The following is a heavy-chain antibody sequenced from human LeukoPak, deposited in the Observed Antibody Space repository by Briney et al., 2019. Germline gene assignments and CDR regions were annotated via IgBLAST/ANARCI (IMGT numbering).Heavy chain of an antibody. CDR2: ISSSSSYI. CDR1: GFTFSSYS. V-gene: IGHV3-21*01. Sequence: GGSLRLSCAASGFTFSSYSMNWVRQAPGKGLEWVSSISSSSSYIYYADSVKGRFTISRDNAKNSLYLQMNRLRAEETAVYYCARNFYDFWKCLDVWGQGTTVTVSS. CDR3: ARNFYDFWKCLDV. J-gene: IGHJ6*02. D-gene: IGHD3-3*01.